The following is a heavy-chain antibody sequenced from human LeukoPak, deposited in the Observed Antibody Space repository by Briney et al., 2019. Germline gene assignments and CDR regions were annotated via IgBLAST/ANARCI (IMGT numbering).Heavy chain of an antibody. CDR1: GFTFSSYG. V-gene: IGHV3-30*18. CDR2: ISYDGSNK. CDR3: AKPSSGILFPEDYFDY. Sequence: PGGSLRLSCAASGFTFSSYGMHWVRQAPGKGLEWVAVISYDGSNKYYADSVKGRFTISRDNSKNTLYLQMNSLRAEDTAVYYCAKPSSGILFPEDYFDYWGQGILVTVSS. J-gene: IGHJ4*02. D-gene: IGHD2-15*01.